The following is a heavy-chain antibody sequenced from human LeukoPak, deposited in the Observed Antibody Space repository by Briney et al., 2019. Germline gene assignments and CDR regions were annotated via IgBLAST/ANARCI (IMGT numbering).Heavy chain of an antibody. V-gene: IGHV4-34*12. CDR3: AIRTIRGDNSYYDTDYFFGMDV. CDR2: IFNNANT. D-gene: IGHD3-9*01. J-gene: IGHJ6*02. Sequence: KASETLSLTCAVYGGSFSGYYWSWIRQPPGKGLEWIGYIFNNANTNYNPSLGSRVTISGDTSRDQFSLKLISVTAADSAVYYCAIRTIRGDNSYYDTDYFFGMDVWGQGTTVTVSS. CDR1: GGSFSGYY.